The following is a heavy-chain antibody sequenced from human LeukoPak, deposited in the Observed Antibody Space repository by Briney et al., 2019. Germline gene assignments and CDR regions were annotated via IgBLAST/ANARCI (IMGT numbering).Heavy chain of an antibody. CDR2: IYPGDSDT. V-gene: IGHV5-51*01. CDR1: GYSFTSYW. J-gene: IGHJ4*02. CDR3: ARHAGMGSSSVYFDY. Sequence: GESLKISCKAYGYSFTSYWIGWVRQMPGEGLEWMRIIYPGDSDTRYSPSFQGQVTISADKSISTAYLQWSSLKASDTAMYYCARHAGMGSSSVYFDYWGQGTLVTVSS. D-gene: IGHD6-6*01.